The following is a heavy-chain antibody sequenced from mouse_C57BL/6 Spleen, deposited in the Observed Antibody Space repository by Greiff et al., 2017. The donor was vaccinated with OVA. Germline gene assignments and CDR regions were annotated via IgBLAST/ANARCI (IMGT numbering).Heavy chain of an antibody. CDR2: INPNNGGT. CDR1: GYTFTDYY. D-gene: IGHD2-5*01. J-gene: IGHJ3*01. CDR3: VYSTWFAY. V-gene: IGHV1-26*01. Sequence: EVQLQQSGPELVKPGASVKISCKASGYTFTDYYMNWVKQSHGQSLEWIGDINPNNGGTSYNQKFKGKATLTVDKSSSTAYMELRSLTSEDSAVYYCVYSTWFAYWGQGTLVTVSA.